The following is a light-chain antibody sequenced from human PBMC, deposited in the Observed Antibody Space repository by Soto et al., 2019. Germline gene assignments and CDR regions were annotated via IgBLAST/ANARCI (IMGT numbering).Light chain of an antibody. J-gene: IGLJ3*02. V-gene: IGLV4-69*01. CDR2: INSDGSH. Sequence: QPVRTQSPSASASLGASVKLTCTLSSGHSSYAIAWHQQQPEKGPRYLMKINSDGSHSKGDGIPDRFSGSSSGTERYLTISSLQSEDEADYYCQTWGSGIPWVFGGGTQLTVL. CDR1: SGHSSYA. CDR3: QTWGSGIPWV.